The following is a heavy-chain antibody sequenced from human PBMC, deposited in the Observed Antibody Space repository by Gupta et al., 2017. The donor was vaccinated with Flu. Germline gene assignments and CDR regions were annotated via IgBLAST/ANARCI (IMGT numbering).Heavy chain of an antibody. CDR2: VCASGSA. Sequence: QLQVQESGPGLVKPSETLSLTCPVSGGSISSSNYFWAWIRQPPGKGLEWIGNVCASGSAYYNPSLRSRVTIVVDTSKNQFSLELTSVTAADTAVDDCARRPLGYGDYFYYYYFDVWGEGTTVVVSS. J-gene: IGHJ6*03. CDR3: ARRPLGYGDYFYYYYFDV. D-gene: IGHD4-17*01. CDR1: GGSISSSNYF. V-gene: IGHV4-39*01.